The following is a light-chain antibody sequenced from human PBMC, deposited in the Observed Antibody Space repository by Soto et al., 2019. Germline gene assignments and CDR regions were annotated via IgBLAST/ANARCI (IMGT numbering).Light chain of an antibody. CDR3: QQYHNWPPLT. Sequence: EIVLTQSPATLYVSPGEGATLSCRASQGVSSNLAWYQQKPGQAPRLLIYGASNRATDIPARFSGSESGTEFTLTIGSLQSEDFAVYYCQQYHNWPPLTFGGGTKVEIK. CDR2: GAS. V-gene: IGKV3-15*01. CDR1: QGVSSN. J-gene: IGKJ4*01.